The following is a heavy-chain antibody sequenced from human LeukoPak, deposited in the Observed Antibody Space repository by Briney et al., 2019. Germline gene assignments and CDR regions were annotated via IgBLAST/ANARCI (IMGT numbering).Heavy chain of an antibody. CDR2: ISGSGGST. Sequence: GGSLRLSCAASGFTFSSYAMSWVRQAPGKGLEWVSAISGSGGSTYYADSVKGRFTISRDNSKNTLYLQMNSLRAEDTAVYYCAKVYSHRWVLLVGGAFDIWGQGTMVTVSS. CDR1: GFTFSSYA. CDR3: AKVYSHRWVLLVGGAFDI. V-gene: IGHV3-23*01. J-gene: IGHJ3*02. D-gene: IGHD1-26*01.